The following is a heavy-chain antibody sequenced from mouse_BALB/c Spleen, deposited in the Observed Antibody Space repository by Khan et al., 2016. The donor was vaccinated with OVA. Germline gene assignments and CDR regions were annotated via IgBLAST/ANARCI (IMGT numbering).Heavy chain of an antibody. CDR1: GYIFTNYM. V-gene: IGHV1-4*01. D-gene: IGHD1-1*01. CDR3: ARGGYGSFGF. CDR2: INPSNDYS. Sequence: QVQLQQSGAELARPGASVKMSCKAPGYIFTNYMMHWVKQRPGQGLEWIGDINPSNDYSNYNQNFKDKATLTADKSSSTAYMQLSSLTSEDSAVYYCARGGYGSFGFWGQGTLVTVSA. J-gene: IGHJ3*01.